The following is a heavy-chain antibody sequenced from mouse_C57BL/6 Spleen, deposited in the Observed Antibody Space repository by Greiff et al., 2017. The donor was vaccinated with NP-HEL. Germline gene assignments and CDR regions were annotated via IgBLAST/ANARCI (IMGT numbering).Heavy chain of an antibody. V-gene: IGHV1-7*01. J-gene: IGHJ2*01. CDR3: ARWTAQAPYYFDY. CDR2: INPSSGYT. Sequence: VKLMESGAELAKPGASVKLSCKASGYTFTSYWMHWVKQRPGQGLEWIGYINPSSGYTKYNQKFKDKATLTADKSSSTAYMQLSSLTYEDSAVYYCARWTAQAPYYFDYWGQGTTLTVSS. CDR1: GYTFTSYW. D-gene: IGHD3-2*02.